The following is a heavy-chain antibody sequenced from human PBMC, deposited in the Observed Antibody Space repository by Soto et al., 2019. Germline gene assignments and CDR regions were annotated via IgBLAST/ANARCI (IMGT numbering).Heavy chain of an antibody. Sequence: GGSLRLSCAASGITLTSYGMHWVRQAPGKGLEWVAVISYDGSKKYYADSVKGRFTISRDNSKNTLYLQMSSLRAEDTAVYYCAKDRSGSYYNFYGMGVWGQGTTVTVSS. J-gene: IGHJ6*02. V-gene: IGHV3-30*18. CDR2: ISYDGSKK. CDR3: AKDRSGSYYNFYGMGV. CDR1: GITLTSYG. D-gene: IGHD1-26*01.